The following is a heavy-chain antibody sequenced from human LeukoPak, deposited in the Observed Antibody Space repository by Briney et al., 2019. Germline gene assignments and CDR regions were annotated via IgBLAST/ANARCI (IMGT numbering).Heavy chain of an antibody. CDR3: ASADILTGSVAY. J-gene: IGHJ4*02. CDR1: GGSISSSNW. V-gene: IGHV4-4*02. CDR2: IYHSGST. D-gene: IGHD3-9*01. Sequence: SGTLSLTCAVSGGSISSSNWWSWVRQPPGKGLEWIGEIYHSGSTNYNPSLKSRVTISVDRSKNKFSLKLSSVPAADTAVYYCASADILTGSVAYWGQGTLVTVSS.